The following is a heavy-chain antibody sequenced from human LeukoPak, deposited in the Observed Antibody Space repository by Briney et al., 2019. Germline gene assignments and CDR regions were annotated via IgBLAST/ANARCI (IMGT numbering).Heavy chain of an antibody. Sequence: PGGSLRLSCAASGFIFSTYWMTWVRQAPGKGLEWVAVILYDGSNEYYADSVKGRFTISRDNSKNTLYLQMNNLRPEDTAVYYCAKVGISSSWNYYYYGMDVWGQGTTVTVSS. CDR1: GFIFSTYW. V-gene: IGHV3-30*18. D-gene: IGHD6-13*01. CDR2: ILYDGSNE. CDR3: AKVGISSSWNYYYYGMDV. J-gene: IGHJ6*02.